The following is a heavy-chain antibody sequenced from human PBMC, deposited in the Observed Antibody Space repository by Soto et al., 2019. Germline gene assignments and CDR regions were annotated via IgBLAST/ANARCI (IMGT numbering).Heavy chain of an antibody. Sequence: GGSLRLSCAASGFTFSNAWMSWVRQAPGKGLEWVGRIKSKTDGGTTDYAAPVKGRFTISRDDSKNTLYLQMNSLKTEDTAVYYCTTDLDSGYVWLAYWGQGTLVNVSS. CDR2: IKSKTDGGTT. CDR3: TTDLDSGYVWLAY. J-gene: IGHJ4*02. CDR1: GFTFSNAW. D-gene: IGHD5-12*01. V-gene: IGHV3-15*01.